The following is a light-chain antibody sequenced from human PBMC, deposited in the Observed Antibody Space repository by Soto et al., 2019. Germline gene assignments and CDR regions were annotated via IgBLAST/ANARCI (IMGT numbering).Light chain of an antibody. V-gene: IGKV1-12*01. CDR1: HALNTW. J-gene: IGKJ3*01. CDR3: LQTYSLPLT. Sequence: DIQMTQSPSSVSASVGDTVTITCRANHALNTWLAWYQRKPGESPRLLISAASNLHSGIPRRFSGSGSGTDFTLTISSLQSEDFATYYCLQTYSLPLTFGPGTKVDVK. CDR2: AAS.